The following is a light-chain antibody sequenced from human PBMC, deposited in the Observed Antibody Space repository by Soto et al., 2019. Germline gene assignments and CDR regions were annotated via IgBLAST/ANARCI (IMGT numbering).Light chain of an antibody. CDR2: DAS. CDR1: QSVGGSY. V-gene: IGKV3-20*01. J-gene: IGKJ2*01. CDR3: QQYGSSYT. Sequence: EIVLTQSPGTLSLSPGERATLSCRASQSVGGSYLAWYQQRPGQAPRLLIYDASTRATGIPDRFSGSGSGTDFTLPISRLEPEDFAVYHCQQYGSSYTFGQGTRMEMK.